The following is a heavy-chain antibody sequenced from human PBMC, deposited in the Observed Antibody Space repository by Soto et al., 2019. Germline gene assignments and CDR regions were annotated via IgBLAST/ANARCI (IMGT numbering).Heavy chain of an antibody. D-gene: IGHD2-8*01. CDR2: INPSGGST. CDR3: ARPPFPGCLNAVCYPLDY. CDR1: GYTFNDYY. Sequence: QVQLVQSGAEVKKPGASVKVSCKASGYTFNDYYLHWVRQAPGQGLEWMGMINPSGGSTSYAQKFQGRVTMTRDTSTTTVYMEVSSLYSEDTAVYYCARPPFPGCLNAVCYPLDYWGQGTLVTVSS. V-gene: IGHV1-46*02. J-gene: IGHJ4*02.